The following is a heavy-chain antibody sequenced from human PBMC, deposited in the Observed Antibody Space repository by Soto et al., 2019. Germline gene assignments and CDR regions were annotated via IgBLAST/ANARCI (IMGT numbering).Heavy chain of an antibody. CDR3: ARGRTYGDYDY. J-gene: IGHJ4*02. CDR2: IYYSGST. CDR1: GGSISSGGYY. Sequence: SETLSLTCTVSGGSISSGGYYWSWIRQHSGKGLEWIGYIYYSGSTYYNTSLKSRVTILLDTSKNQFSLKLSSVTAADTAVYYCARGRTYGDYDYWGQGTLVTVSS. D-gene: IGHD4-17*01. V-gene: IGHV4-31*03.